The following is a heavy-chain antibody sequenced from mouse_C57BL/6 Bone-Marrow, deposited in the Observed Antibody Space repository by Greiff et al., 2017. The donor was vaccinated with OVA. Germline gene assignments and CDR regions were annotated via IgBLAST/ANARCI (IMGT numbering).Heavy chain of an antibody. CDR3: ARGGTSPFAY. Sequence: EVQLVESGPELVKPGASVKISCKASGYSFTGYYMNWVKQSPEKSLEWIGEINPSTGGTTYNQKFKAKATLTVDKSSSTAYMQLKSLTSEDSAVYYCARGGTSPFAYWGQGTVVTVSA. CDR1: GYSFTGYY. CDR2: INPSTGGT. J-gene: IGHJ3*01. D-gene: IGHD4-1*01. V-gene: IGHV1-42*01.